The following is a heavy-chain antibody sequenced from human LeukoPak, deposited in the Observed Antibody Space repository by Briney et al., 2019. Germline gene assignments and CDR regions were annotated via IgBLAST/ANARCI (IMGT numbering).Heavy chain of an antibody. CDR1: GGSISSYY. CDR2: IYYSGST. CDR3: AGYGDSSDYYFDN. V-gene: IGHV4-59*01. D-gene: IGHD4-17*01. J-gene: IGHJ4*02. Sequence: SETLSLTCTVSGGSISSYYWSWIRQPPGKGLEWIGYIYYSGSTNYNPSLKSRVTISVDTSKNQFSLKLSSVTAADTAVYYCAGYGDSSDYYFDNWGQGTLVTVSS.